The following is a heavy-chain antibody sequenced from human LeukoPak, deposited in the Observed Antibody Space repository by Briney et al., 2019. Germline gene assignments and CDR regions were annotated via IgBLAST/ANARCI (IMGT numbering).Heavy chain of an antibody. CDR1: GGTFSSYA. J-gene: IGHJ5*02. CDR2: IIPIFGTA. CDR3: ARGRVELLWFGDLRTGYNWFDP. V-gene: IGHV1-69*13. Sequence: GASVKVSCKASGGTFSSYAISWVRQAPGQGLEWMGGIIPIFGTANYAQRFQGRVTITADESTSTAYMELSSLRSEDTAVYYCARGRVELLWFGDLRTGYNWFDPWGQGTLVTVSS. D-gene: IGHD3-10*01.